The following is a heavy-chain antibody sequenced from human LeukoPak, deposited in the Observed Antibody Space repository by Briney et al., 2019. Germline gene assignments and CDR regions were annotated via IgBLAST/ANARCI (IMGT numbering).Heavy chain of an antibody. CDR3: VSSTVVTPTAAVYYYGMDV. CDR2: IYYSGST. Sequence: SETLSLTCTVSGGSISSYYWSWIRQPSGKGLEWIGYIYYSGSTNYNPSLKSRVTISVDTSKNQFSLKLSSVTAADTAVYYCVSSTVVTPTAAVYYYGMDVWGQGTTVTVSS. CDR1: GGSISSYY. D-gene: IGHD4-23*01. J-gene: IGHJ6*02. V-gene: IGHV4-59*01.